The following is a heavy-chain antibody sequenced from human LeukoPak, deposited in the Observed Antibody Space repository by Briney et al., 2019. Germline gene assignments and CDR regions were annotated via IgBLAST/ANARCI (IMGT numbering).Heavy chain of an antibody. V-gene: IGHV3-30-3*01. CDR1: GFTFSNAW. CDR2: ISYDGSNK. D-gene: IGHD3-22*01. Sequence: PGGSLRLSCAASGFTFSNAWMNWVRQAPGKGLEWVAVISYDGSNKYYADSVKGRFTISRDNSKNTLYLQMNSLRAEDTAVYYCARAGSSGHLDAFDIWGQGTMVTVSS. CDR3: ARAGSSGHLDAFDI. J-gene: IGHJ3*02.